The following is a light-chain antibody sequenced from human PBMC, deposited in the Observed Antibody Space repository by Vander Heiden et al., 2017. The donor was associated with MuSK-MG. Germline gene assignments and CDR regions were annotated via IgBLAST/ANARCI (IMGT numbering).Light chain of an antibody. V-gene: IGLV1-44*01. J-gene: IGLJ3*02. CDR3: AAWEESLSGWV. Sequence: QSVLTHPPSASGTPGQRATISSSGSSSNVGRSNVDCYQQLQGTAPKLLIYSNKQRPSGVPDRLSGSKSGTSASLAISGRQSEDEADYYCAAWEESLSGWVFGGGTKLTVL. CDR1: SSNVGRSN. CDR2: SNK.